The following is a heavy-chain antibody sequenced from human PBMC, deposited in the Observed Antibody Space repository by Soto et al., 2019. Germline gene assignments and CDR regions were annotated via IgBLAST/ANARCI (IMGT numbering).Heavy chain of an antibody. V-gene: IGHV3-7*01. CDR1: GFTFNTYW. J-gene: IGHJ4*02. CDR3: ARDRGHIVVVTAGFDY. CDR2: IRYDGSDK. D-gene: IGHD2-21*02. Sequence: GGSLRLSCAASGFTFNTYWMNWVRQAPGKGLEWVANIRYDGSDKYYVDSVKGRFSVSRDNSKNSLYLQMNSLRAEDTAVYYCARDRGHIVVVTAGFDYWGQGTLVTVSS.